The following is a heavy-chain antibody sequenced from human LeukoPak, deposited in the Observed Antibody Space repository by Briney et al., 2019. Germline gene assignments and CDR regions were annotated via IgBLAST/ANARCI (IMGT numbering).Heavy chain of an antibody. CDR1: GGSISSYY. CDR2: IYYSGST. J-gene: IGHJ5*02. CDR3: ARGGYYGSGNDFRFDP. D-gene: IGHD3-10*01. Sequence: AETLSLTCTVSGGSISSYYWSWIRQPPGKGLEWIGYIYYSGSTNYKPSLKSRVTISVDTSKNQFSLKLNSVTAADTAVYYCARGGYYGSGNDFRFDPWGQGTLVTVSS. V-gene: IGHV4-59*01.